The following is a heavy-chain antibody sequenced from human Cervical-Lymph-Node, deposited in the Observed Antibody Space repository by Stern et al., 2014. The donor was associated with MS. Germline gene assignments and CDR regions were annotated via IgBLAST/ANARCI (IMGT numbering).Heavy chain of an antibody. Sequence: QLQLQESGPGLVKPSETLSLTCTVSGGSISSYYWSWIRQPPGKGLEWIGYIYYSGSTNYHPSLKSRVTISVDTSKNQFSLKLSSVTAADTAVYYCARGMGYGDYVGPYNWFDPWGQGTLVTVSS. CDR3: ARGMGYGDYVGPYNWFDP. D-gene: IGHD4-17*01. CDR2: IYYSGST. J-gene: IGHJ5*02. CDR1: GGSISSYY. V-gene: IGHV4-59*01.